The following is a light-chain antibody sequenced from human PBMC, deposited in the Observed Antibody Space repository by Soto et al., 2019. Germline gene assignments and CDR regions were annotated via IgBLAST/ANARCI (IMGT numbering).Light chain of an antibody. CDR1: QDISNY. CDR3: QQFYNYPRT. J-gene: IGKJ1*01. Sequence: DIQMTQSPSSLSASVGDRVTIACQASQDISNYLHWYQQKPGKAPKLLIYDASSLETGVPSRFSGSGSGTDFTFTISYLQSEDFGTYYCQQFYNYPRTFGQGTKVDIK. V-gene: IGKV1-33*01. CDR2: DAS.